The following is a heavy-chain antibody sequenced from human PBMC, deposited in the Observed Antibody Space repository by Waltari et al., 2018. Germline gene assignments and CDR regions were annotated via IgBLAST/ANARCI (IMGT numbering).Heavy chain of an antibody. D-gene: IGHD3-9*01. V-gene: IGHV4-61*02. CDR3: ARDEARYYDIMTGGGYYGLDV. CDR1: GGSISSGSVY. Sequence: QVQLQESGPGLVRPSQTLSLTCTVSGGSISSGSVYWTWIRQPAGKGLEWVGLIFTSGSTKYNPSLMGRVSVPLDTSETKFSRRLSSVTAADTAVYYCARDEARYYDIMTGGGYYGLDVWGQGTTVTVSS. CDR2: IFTSGST. J-gene: IGHJ6*02.